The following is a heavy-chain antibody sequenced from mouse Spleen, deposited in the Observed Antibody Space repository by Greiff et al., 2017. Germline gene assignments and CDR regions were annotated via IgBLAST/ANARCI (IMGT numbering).Heavy chain of an antibody. CDR1: GFTFSSYG. Sequence: DVKLVESGGDLVKPGGSLKLSCAASGFTFSSYGMSWVRQTPDKRLEWVATISSGGSYTYYPDSVKGRFTISRDNAKNTLYLQMSSLKSEDTAMYYCARPTTLYFDYWGQGTTLTVSS. D-gene: IGHD2-10*01. V-gene: IGHV5-6*02. J-gene: IGHJ2*01. CDR3: ARPTTLYFDY. CDR2: ISSGGSYT.